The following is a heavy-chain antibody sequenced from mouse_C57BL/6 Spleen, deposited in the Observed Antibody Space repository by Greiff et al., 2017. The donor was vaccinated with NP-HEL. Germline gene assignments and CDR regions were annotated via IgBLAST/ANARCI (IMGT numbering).Heavy chain of an antibody. CDR3: AFSYSYAMDD. Sequence: QVQLKQPGAELVRPGSSVKLSCKASGYTFTSYWMHWVKQRPIQGLEWIGNIDPSDSETHYNQKFKDKATLTVDKSSSTAYMQLSSLTSEDSAVYYCAFSYSYAMDDWGQGTSVTVAS. J-gene: IGHJ4*01. CDR2: IDPSDSET. CDR1: GYTFTSYW. V-gene: IGHV1-52*01. D-gene: IGHD6-2*01.